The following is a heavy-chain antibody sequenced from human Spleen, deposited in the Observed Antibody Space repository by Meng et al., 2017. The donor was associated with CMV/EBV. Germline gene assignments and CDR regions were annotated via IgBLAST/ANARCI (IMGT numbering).Heavy chain of an antibody. V-gene: IGHV4-4*02. CDR3: ARIERRRILKYCGSDCSTTDY. D-gene: IGHD2-21*02. Sequence: HVQLQESGPGLVKPSGTLSLTCAVSGAAISSSNLWTWVRQVPGKGLEWIGEIYHSGSTNYNPSLKSRVTISVDKFKNQFSLKLGSVTAADTAVYYCARIERRRILKYCGSDCSTTDYWGQGTLVTVSS. J-gene: IGHJ4*02. CDR1: GAAISSSNL. CDR2: IYHSGST.